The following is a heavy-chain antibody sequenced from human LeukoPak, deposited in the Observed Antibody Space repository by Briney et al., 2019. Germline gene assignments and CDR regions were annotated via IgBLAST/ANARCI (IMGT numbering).Heavy chain of an antibody. Sequence: GRPLRLSCAAAVFTFSNYGMHWVRQAPGKGLEWVAVISYDGSNKYYADSVKGRFTISRDNSKNTLFLQMNSLRAEDTAVYYCAKDKGSGWTYGMDVWGQGTTVTVSS. V-gene: IGHV3-30*18. CDR1: VFTFSNYG. CDR3: AKDKGSGWTYGMDV. D-gene: IGHD6-19*01. CDR2: ISYDGSNK. J-gene: IGHJ6*02.